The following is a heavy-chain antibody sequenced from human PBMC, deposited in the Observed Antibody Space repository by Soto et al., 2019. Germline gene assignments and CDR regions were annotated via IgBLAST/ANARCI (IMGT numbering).Heavy chain of an antibody. D-gene: IGHD3-3*01. J-gene: IGHJ6*02. Sequence: PGESLKISCKGSGYSFTSYWIGWVRQMPGKGLEWMGIIYPGDSDTRYSPSFQGQVTNSADKSISTAYLQWSSLKASDTAMYYCARTYYDFWSGYYSPDYYGMDVWGQGTTVTVSS. V-gene: IGHV5-51*01. CDR3: ARTYYDFWSGYYSPDYYGMDV. CDR2: IYPGDSDT. CDR1: GYSFTSYW.